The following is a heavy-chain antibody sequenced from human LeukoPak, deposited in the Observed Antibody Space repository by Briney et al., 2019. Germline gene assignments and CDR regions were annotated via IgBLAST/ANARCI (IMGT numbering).Heavy chain of an antibody. CDR2: FDPEDGET. Sequence: ASVKVSCKVSGYTLTELSMHWVRQAPGEGLEWMGGFDPEDGETIYAQKFQGRVTMTEDTSTDTAYMELSSLRSEDTAVYYCARGQYSSGWYPYWGQGTLVTVSS. CDR3: ARGQYSSGWYPY. D-gene: IGHD6-19*01. V-gene: IGHV1-24*01. J-gene: IGHJ4*02. CDR1: GYTLTELS.